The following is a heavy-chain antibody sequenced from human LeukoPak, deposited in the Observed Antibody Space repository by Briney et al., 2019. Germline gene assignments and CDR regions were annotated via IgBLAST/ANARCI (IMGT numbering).Heavy chain of an antibody. CDR3: AKDSDYDFWSGYTTRHFDY. V-gene: IGHV3-23*01. D-gene: IGHD3-3*01. CDR2: ISGSGGST. Sequence: GGSLRLSCAASGFTFSSYAMSWVRQAPGKGLEWVSAISGSGGSTYYADSVKGRFTISRDNSKNTLYLQMNSLRAEDTAVYYCAKDSDYDFWSGYTTRHFDYWGRGTLVTVSS. CDR1: GFTFSSYA. J-gene: IGHJ4*02.